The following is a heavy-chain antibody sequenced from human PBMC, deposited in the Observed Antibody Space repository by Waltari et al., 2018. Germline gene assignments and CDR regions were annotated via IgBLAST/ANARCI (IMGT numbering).Heavy chain of an antibody. J-gene: IGHJ6*03. CDR3: AREAPNYYYYMDV. CDR2: IGGNDGSI. Sequence: EVQLVESGVVLVTPGGSLRLSCAASGFTCSSYSMNWVRQAPGKGLKWVASIGGNDGSISDADSIKGRFTVSRDKARSSLFLQMNSLRADDSALYFCAREAPNYYYYMDVWGKRTTVTVSS. V-gene: IGHV3-21*01. CDR1: GFTCSSYS.